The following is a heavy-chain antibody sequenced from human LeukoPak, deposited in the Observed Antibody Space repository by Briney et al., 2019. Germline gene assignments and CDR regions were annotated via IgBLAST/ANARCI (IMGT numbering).Heavy chain of an antibody. CDR1: GFTFSSYS. CDR2: IGSTGSNT. CDR3: AKSMSTVTTSPF. Sequence: GGSLRLSCAASGFTFSSYSMNWVRQAPRKGLEWVSTIGSTGSNTYYTDSVKGRFTISRDNSKNTLYLQINGLRADDTAVYYCAKSMSTVTTSPFWGQGTLVTVSS. V-gene: IGHV3-23*05. D-gene: IGHD4-17*01. J-gene: IGHJ4*02.